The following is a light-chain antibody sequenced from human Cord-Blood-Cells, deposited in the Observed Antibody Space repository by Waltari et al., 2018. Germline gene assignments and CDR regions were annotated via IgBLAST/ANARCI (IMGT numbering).Light chain of an antibody. CDR3: QQYNSYWT. J-gene: IGKJ1*01. CDR1: QSISSW. CDR2: KAS. V-gene: IGKV1-5*03. Sequence: DIQMTQSPSTLSASVGDRVTITCRASQSISSWLAWYQQKPGKAPKRLIYKASSLERGVPARFSGSGSGAEFALTISSLQPDECATYYCQQYNSYWTFGQGTKVEIK.